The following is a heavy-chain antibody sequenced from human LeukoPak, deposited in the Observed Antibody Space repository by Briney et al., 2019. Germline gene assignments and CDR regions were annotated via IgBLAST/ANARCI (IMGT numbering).Heavy chain of an antibody. CDR3: AGAVDTAMGDAFDT. J-gene: IGHJ3*02. V-gene: IGHV4-39*07. D-gene: IGHD5-18*01. CDR2: IYYSGST. CDR1: GGSISSSSYY. Sequence: SSETLSLTCTVSGGSISSSSYYWDWIRQPPGKGLEWIGSIYYSGSTYYNPSLKSRVTISVDTSKNQFSLKLSSVTAADTAVYYCAGAVDTAMGDAFDTWGQGTMVTVSS.